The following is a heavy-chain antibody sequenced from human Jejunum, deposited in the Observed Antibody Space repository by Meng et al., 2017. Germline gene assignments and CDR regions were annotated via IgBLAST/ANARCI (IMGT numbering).Heavy chain of an antibody. D-gene: IGHD5-12*01. CDR1: GGSISTYY. CDR2: IYTSGST. CDR3: ARENSGYDY. Sequence: QLQQQEPGPGLANPSEPLSLTCTSSGGSISTYYWTWRQQPAGKGLEWIGRIYTSGSTHYNPSLKSRVTMSVDTSKNQFSLKLSSVTAADTAVYYCARENSGYDYWGQGTLVTVSS. V-gene: IGHV4-4*07. J-gene: IGHJ4*02.